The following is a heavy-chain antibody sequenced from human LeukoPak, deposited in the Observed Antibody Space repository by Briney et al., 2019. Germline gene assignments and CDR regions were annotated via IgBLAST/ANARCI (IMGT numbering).Heavy chain of an antibody. V-gene: IGHV1-8*01. CDR2: MNPNSGNT. CDR1: GYTFTSYD. J-gene: IGHJ4*02. D-gene: IGHD2-2*01. CDR3: ASFERYYSSTSCPHNYFDY. Sequence: ASVKVSCKASGYTFTSYDINWVRQATGQGLEWMGWMNPNSGNTGYAQKFQGRVTMTRNTSISTAYMELSSLRSEDTAVYYCASFERYYSSTSCPHNYFDYWGQGTLVTVSS.